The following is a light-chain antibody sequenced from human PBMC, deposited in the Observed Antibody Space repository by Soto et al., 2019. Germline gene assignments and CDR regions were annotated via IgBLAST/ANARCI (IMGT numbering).Light chain of an antibody. CDR2: GAS. Sequence: EIVLTQSPGTLSLSPGERATLSCRASQSVSSSYLAWYQQKPGQAPRLLIYGASSRATGNPDRFSGSGSGTDFTLTISRLEPEDFAVYYCQQRTFGQGTRLEIK. J-gene: IGKJ5*01. CDR3: QQRT. V-gene: IGKV3-20*01. CDR1: QSVSSSY.